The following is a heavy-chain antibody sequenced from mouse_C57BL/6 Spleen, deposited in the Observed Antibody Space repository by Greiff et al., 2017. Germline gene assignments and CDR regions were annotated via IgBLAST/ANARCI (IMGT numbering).Heavy chain of an antibody. Sequence: EVQLVESEGGLVQPGSSMKLSCTASGFTFSDYYMAWVRQVPEKGLEWVANINYDGSSTYYLDSLKSRFIISRDNAKNNLYLQMSSLKSEDTATYYCARALLRYYYAMDYWGQGTSVTVSS. CDR3: ARALLRYYYAMDY. D-gene: IGHD1-1*01. CDR1: GFTFSDYY. J-gene: IGHJ4*01. V-gene: IGHV5-16*01. CDR2: INYDGSST.